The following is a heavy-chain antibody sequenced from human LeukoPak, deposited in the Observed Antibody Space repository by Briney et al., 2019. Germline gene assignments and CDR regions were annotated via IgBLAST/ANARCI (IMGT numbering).Heavy chain of an antibody. D-gene: IGHD7-27*01. CDR2: ISGSGEST. Sequence: PGGSLRLSCAASGFIFSNYAITWIRQAPGKWLEWVSKISGSGESTYYRDSVKGRFTISRDNSKNTPYLQMHSLRATGPAISYCAREHWDFDYWGEGTLVTVST. CDR3: AREHWDFDY. V-gene: IGHV3-23*01. J-gene: IGHJ4*02. CDR1: GFIFSNYA.